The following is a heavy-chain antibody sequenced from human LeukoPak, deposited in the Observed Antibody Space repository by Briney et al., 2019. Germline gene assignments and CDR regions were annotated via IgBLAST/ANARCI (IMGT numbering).Heavy chain of an antibody. D-gene: IGHD3-22*01. V-gene: IGHV3-33*06. CDR3: AKYDNSGRAGGY. CDR2: IWYDGSNK. J-gene: IGHJ4*02. CDR1: GFTFSNYG. Sequence: GRSLRLSCAASGFTFSNYGMHWVRQAPGKGLEWVAVIWYDGSNKYYADSVKGRFTISRDNSKNTLYLQMNSLRAEDTAMYYCAKYDNSGRAGGYWGQGTLVTVSS.